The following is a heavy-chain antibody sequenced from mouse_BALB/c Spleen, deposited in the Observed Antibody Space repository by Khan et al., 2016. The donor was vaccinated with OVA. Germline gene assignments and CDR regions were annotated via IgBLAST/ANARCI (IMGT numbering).Heavy chain of an antibody. J-gene: IGHJ4*01. Sequence: EVELVESGGGLVQPGGSLKLSCAASGFTFSSYTMSWVRQTPDKRLEWVAFISNGGSDTYYPDAVKGRFTISRDNAKNTLYLQMSSLKSEDTAMYYGASASTSEYDDVMDYWGQGTSVTVSS. V-gene: IGHV5-12-2*01. CDR3: ASASTSEYDDVMDY. CDR1: GFTFSSYT. D-gene: IGHD2-3*01. CDR2: ISNGGSDT.